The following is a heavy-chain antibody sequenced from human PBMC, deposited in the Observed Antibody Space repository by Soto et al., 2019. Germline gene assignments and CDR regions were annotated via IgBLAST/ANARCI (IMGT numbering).Heavy chain of an antibody. J-gene: IGHJ4*02. CDR1: GFTFSSYW. Sequence: EVQLVESGGGLVQPGGSLRLSCAASGFTFSSYWMHWVRQAPGKGLVWVSKISGDGRTAAYAGSVKARFTVSRDNAKNTLYLQVSNLRAEDAALYYCARLYCSDTSCYEKYFDHWGQGTLVTVSP. V-gene: IGHV3-74*01. CDR2: ISGDGRTA. CDR3: ARLYCSDTSCYEKYFDH. D-gene: IGHD2-2*01.